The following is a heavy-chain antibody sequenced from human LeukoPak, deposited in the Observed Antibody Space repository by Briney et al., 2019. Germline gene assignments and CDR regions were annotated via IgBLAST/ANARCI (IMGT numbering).Heavy chain of an antibody. CDR2: TYYRSKWYN. CDR1: GDSVSSNSAA. Sequence: SQTLSLTCAISGDSVSSNSAAWNWIRQSPSGGLEWLGRTYYRSKWYNDYAVSVKSRITINPDTSKNQFSLQLNSVTPEDTAVYYCARDYVSVRFGEKYNWFDPWGQGTLVTVSS. CDR3: ARDYVSVRFGEKYNWFDP. V-gene: IGHV6-1*01. D-gene: IGHD3-10*01. J-gene: IGHJ5*02.